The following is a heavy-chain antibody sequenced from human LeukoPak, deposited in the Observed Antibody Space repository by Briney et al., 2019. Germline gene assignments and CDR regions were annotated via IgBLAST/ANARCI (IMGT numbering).Heavy chain of an antibody. D-gene: IGHD3-22*01. J-gene: IGHJ2*01. CDR3: ARDRHYDSSGYYYPGNWYFDL. Sequence: GGSLRLSCAASGFTFSSYEMNWVRQAPGKGLEGVSYISSSGSTIYYADSVKGRFTISRDNAKNSLYLQMNSLRAEDTAVYYCARDRHYDSSGYYYPGNWYFDLWGRGTLVTVSS. V-gene: IGHV3-48*03. CDR2: ISSSGSTI. CDR1: GFTFSSYE.